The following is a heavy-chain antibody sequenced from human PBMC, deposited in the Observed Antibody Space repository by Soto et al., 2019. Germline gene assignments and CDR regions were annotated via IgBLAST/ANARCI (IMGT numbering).Heavy chain of an antibody. CDR1: GYSISSGYY. CDR2: IYHSGST. J-gene: IGHJ4*02. D-gene: IGHD6-19*01. V-gene: IGHV4-38-2*01. Sequence: SETLSLTCAVSGYSISSGYYWGWIRQPPGKGLEWIGSIYHSGSTYYNPSLKSRVTISVDTSKNQFSLKLSSVTAADTAVYYCARVEGSSSGCLGYWGQGTLVTVSS. CDR3: ARVEGSSSGCLGY.